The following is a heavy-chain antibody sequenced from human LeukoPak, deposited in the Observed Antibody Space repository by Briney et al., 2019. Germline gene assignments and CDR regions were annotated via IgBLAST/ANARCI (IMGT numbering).Heavy chain of an antibody. V-gene: IGHV4-30-4*08. Sequence: SQTLSLTCTVSGGSISSGDYYWSWIRQPPGKGLEWLGYIYYSGSTYYNPSLKSRVTITVDTYKNQFSLKLNSVTAADTAVYHCASSRQQLVDYWGQGTLVTVSS. CDR3: ASSRQQLVDY. D-gene: IGHD6-13*01. CDR2: IYYSGST. CDR1: GGSISSGDYY. J-gene: IGHJ4*02.